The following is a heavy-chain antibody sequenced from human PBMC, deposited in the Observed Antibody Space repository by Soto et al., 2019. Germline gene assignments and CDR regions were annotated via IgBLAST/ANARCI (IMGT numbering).Heavy chain of an antibody. V-gene: IGHV4-31*03. J-gene: IGHJ4*02. CDR2: IYYSGST. Sequence: QVQLQESGPGLVKPSQTLSLTCTVSGGSISSGRYYWSWIRQHPGKGLEWIGYIYYSGSTYYNPSLKSRVTISVDTSKNQFSLKLSSVTAADTAVYYCARFEGITMVRGVITVWGQGTLVTVSS. CDR1: GGSISSGRYY. D-gene: IGHD3-10*01. CDR3: ARFEGITMVRGVITV.